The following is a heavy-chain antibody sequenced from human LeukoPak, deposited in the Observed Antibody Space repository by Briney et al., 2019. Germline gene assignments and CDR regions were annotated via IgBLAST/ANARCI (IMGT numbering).Heavy chain of an antibody. CDR2: IYYSGST. D-gene: IGHD1-1*01. Sequence: PSQTLSLTCTVSGGSISSGGYYWSWIRQHPGKGLEWIGYIYYSGSTYYNPSLKSRVTISVDTSKNQFSLKLNSVTAADTAVYFCARGKPLEPLDYWGQGTLVTVSS. V-gene: IGHV4-31*03. CDR1: GGSISSGGYY. CDR3: ARGKPLEPLDY. J-gene: IGHJ4*02.